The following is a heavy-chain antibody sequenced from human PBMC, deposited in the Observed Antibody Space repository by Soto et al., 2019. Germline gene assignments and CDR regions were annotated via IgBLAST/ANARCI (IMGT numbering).Heavy chain of an antibody. V-gene: IGHV4-30-4*01. CDR3: ARGWDWNDAAGENWFDP. J-gene: IGHJ5*02. Sequence: TLSRSCAVSGGSISSGDYYWSWIRQPPGKGLEWIGYIYYSGSTYYNPSLKSRVTISVDTSKNQFSLKLRSVTAADTAVYYCARGWDWNDAAGENWFDPWGQGTLVTVSS. CDR1: GGSISSGDYY. D-gene: IGHD1-1*01. CDR2: IYYSGST.